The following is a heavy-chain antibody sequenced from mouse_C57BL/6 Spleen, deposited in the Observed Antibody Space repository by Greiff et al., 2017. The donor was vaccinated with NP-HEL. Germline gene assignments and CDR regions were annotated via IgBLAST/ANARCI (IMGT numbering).Heavy chain of an antibody. CDR2: LDPETGGT. Sequence: VQLQQSGAELVRPGASVTLSCKASGYTFSDYEMHWVKQTPVHGLEWIGALDPETGGTAYNQKFKGKAILTADKSSSTAYMELRSLTSEDAAVYYCTRRTTGAWFAYWGQGTLVTVSA. CDR3: TRRTTGAWFAY. J-gene: IGHJ3*01. CDR1: GYTFSDYE. D-gene: IGHD1-1*01. V-gene: IGHV1-15*01.